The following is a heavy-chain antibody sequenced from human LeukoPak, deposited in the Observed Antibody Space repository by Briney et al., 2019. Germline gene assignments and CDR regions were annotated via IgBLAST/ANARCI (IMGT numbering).Heavy chain of an antibody. V-gene: IGHV4-34*01. CDR2: INHSGST. CDR3: ARGNNITMIRLDY. J-gene: IGHJ4*02. D-gene: IGHD3-22*01. Sequence: SETLSLTCAVYGGSFSGYYWSWIRQPPGKGLEWIGEINHSGSTNYNPSLKSRVTISVDTSKNQFSLKLSSVTAADTAVYYCARGNNITMIRLDYWGQGTLVTVSS. CDR1: GGSFSGYY.